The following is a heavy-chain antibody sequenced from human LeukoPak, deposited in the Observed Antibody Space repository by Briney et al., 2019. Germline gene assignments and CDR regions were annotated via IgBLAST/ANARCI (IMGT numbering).Heavy chain of an antibody. CDR2: INPNSGGT. V-gene: IGHV1-2*02. Sequence: GASVKVSCKASGYTFTGYYMHWVRQAPGQGLEWMGWINPNSGGTNYAQKFQGRVTMTRDTSISTAYMELSSLRSEDTAVYYCATLDTAMAMGYYYMDVWGKGTTVTVSS. CDR3: ATLDTAMAMGYYYMDV. D-gene: IGHD5-18*01. J-gene: IGHJ6*03. CDR1: GYTFTGYY.